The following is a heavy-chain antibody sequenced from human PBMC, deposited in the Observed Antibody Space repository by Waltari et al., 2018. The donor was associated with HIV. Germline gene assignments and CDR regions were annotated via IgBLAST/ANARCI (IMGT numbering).Heavy chain of an antibody. D-gene: IGHD6-6*01. J-gene: IGHJ4*02. Sequence: VQLVESGGGVVQPGRSLRLSCAASGFTFSRYGLHWGRQAPGKGLEWVAVIWHDETNKYYADSVTGRFTISRDNSMNTLYLQMNSLRAEDTAMYYCAKEDSSSSDPHYFDYWGQGTLVTVSS. CDR3: AKEDSSSSDPHYFDY. CDR1: GFTFSRYG. CDR2: IWHDETNK. V-gene: IGHV3-30*18.